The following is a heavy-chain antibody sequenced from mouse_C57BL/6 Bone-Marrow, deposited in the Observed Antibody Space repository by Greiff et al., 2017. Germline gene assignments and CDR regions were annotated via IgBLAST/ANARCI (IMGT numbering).Heavy chain of an antibody. CDR2: IDPSDSYT. CDR1: GYTFTSYW. Sequence: QVQLQQSGAELVKPGASVKLSCKASGYTFTSYWMQWVKQRPGQGLEWIGEIDPSDSYTNYNQKFKGKATLTVDTSSSTAYMQLSSLTSEDSAVYYRARWGMAPFDYWGQGTTLTVSS. J-gene: IGHJ2*01. D-gene: IGHD2-3*01. V-gene: IGHV1-50*01. CDR3: ARWGMAPFDY.